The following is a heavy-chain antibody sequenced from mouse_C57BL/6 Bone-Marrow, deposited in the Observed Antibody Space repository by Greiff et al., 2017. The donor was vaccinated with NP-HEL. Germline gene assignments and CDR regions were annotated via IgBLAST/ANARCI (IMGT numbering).Heavy chain of an antibody. CDR3: ARTDYDYDGVDY. V-gene: IGHV1-55*01. Sequence: QVQLQQSGAELVKPGASVKMSCKASGYTFTSYWITWVKQRPGQGLEWIGDIYPGSGSTNYNEKFKSKATLTVDTSSSTAYMQLSSLTSEDSAVYYCARTDYDYDGVDYWGQGTTLTVSS. J-gene: IGHJ2*01. CDR2: IYPGSGST. CDR1: GYTFTSYW. D-gene: IGHD2-4*01.